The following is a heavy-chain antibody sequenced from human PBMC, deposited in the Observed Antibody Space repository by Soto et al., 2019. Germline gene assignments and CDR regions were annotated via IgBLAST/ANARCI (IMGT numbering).Heavy chain of an antibody. V-gene: IGHV4-61*01. CDR3: AREQWLVQGSNAFDI. J-gene: IGHJ3*02. Sequence: SETLSLTCTVSGGSVSSGSYYWSWIRQPPGKGLEWIGYIYYSGSTNYNPSLKSRVTISVDTSKNQFSLKLSSVTAADAAVYYCAREQWLVQGSNAFDIWGQGTMVTVSS. D-gene: IGHD6-19*01. CDR1: GGSVSSGSYY. CDR2: IYYSGST.